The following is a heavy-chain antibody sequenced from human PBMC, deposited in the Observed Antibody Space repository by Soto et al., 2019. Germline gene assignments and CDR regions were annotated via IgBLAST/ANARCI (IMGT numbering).Heavy chain of an antibody. CDR2: INHSGST. CDR1: GGSFSGYY. Sequence: QVQLQQWGAGLLKPSETLSLTCAVYGGSFSGYYWSWIRQPPGKGLEWIGEINHSGSTNYNPSLKSRVTISVDTSKNQFYLKLSSVTAADTAVYYCARDGPYYYGSGKPRPAFDYWGQGTLVTVSS. J-gene: IGHJ4*02. V-gene: IGHV4-34*01. D-gene: IGHD3-10*01. CDR3: ARDGPYYYGSGKPRPAFDY.